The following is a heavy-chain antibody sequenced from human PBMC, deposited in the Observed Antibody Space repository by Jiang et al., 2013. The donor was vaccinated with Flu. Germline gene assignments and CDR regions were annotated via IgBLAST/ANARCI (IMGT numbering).Heavy chain of an antibody. D-gene: IGHD3-22*01. Sequence: SGAEVKKPGASVKVSCKASGYTFTSYGISWVRQAPGQGLEWMGWISAYNGNTNYAQKLQGRVTMTTDTSTSTAYMELRSLRSDDTAVYYCARERSDYDSSGYPYYFDYWGQGTLVTVSS. J-gene: IGHJ4*02. V-gene: IGHV1-18*01. CDR1: GYTFTSYG. CDR2: ISAYNGNT. CDR3: ARERSDYDSSGYPYYFDY.